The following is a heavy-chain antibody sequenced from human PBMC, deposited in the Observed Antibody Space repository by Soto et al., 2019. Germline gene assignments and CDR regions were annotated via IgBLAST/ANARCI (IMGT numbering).Heavy chain of an antibody. V-gene: IGHV4-59*01. CDR2: IYYNGNT. J-gene: IGHJ6*02. Sequence: SETLSLTCAVSGGSIRIYYWTWVRQPPGKGLEWIGYIYYNGNTKYNPSLKSRVTISVDTPKNQFSLKVGSVNAADTAVYYCARLYYVSGRPLMDVWGQGTTVTVSS. CDR3: ARLYYVSGRPLMDV. D-gene: IGHD3-10*01. CDR1: GGSIRIYY.